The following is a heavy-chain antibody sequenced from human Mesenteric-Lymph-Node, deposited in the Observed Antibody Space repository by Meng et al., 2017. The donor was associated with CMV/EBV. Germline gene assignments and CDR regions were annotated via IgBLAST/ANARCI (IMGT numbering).Heavy chain of an antibody. D-gene: IGHD2-2*01. CDR2: ISAYNGNT. CDR3: ARAPLSGIVVVPGVDY. V-gene: IGHV1-18*01. J-gene: IGHJ4*02. CDR1: GYTFTSYG. Sequence: ASVKVSCKASGYTFTSYGISWVRQAPGQGLEWMGWISAYNGNTNYAQKLQGRVTMTTDTSTSTAYMELRSLRSDDTAVYYCARAPLSGIVVVPGVDYWGQGTLVTVSS.